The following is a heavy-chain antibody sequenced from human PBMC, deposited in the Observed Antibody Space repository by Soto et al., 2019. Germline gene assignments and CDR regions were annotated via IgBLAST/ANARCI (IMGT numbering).Heavy chain of an antibody. CDR3: ARDLASSSWYGGLYYYYGMDV. J-gene: IGHJ6*02. CDR2: INSDGSST. CDR1: GFTFSSYW. V-gene: IGHV3-74*01. D-gene: IGHD6-13*01. Sequence: PGGSLRLSCAASGFTFSSYWTHWVRQAPGKGLVWVSRINSDGSSTSYADSVKGRFTISRDNAKNTLYLQMNSLRAEDTAVYYCARDLASSSWYGGLYYYYGMDVWGQGTTVTVSS.